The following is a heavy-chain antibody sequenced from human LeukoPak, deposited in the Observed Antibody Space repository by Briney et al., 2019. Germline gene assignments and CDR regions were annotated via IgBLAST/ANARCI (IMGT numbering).Heavy chain of an antibody. CDR3: ARVASGYDVFDI. J-gene: IGHJ3*02. V-gene: IGHV4-61*01. CDR1: GGSVSSGSYY. D-gene: IGHD3-3*01. Sequence: RASETLSLTCTVSGGSVSSGSYYWRWIRQPPGKGLEWIGYIYYSGSTNYNPSLKSRVTISVDTSKNQFSQKLSSVTAADTAVFYCARVASGYDVFDIWGQGTMVTVSS. CDR2: IYYSGST.